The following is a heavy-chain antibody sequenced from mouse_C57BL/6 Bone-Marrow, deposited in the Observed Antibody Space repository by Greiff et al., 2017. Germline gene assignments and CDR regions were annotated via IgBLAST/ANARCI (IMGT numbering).Heavy chain of an antibody. CDR1: GYTFTSYW. Sequence: QVQLQQPGAELVKPGASVKMSCKASGYTFTSYWITWVKQRPGQGLEWIGDIYPGSGSTNYNEKFKSQATLTVDTSSSTAYMQLSSLTSEDSAVYYCARHPNYYGSYWYFDVWGTGTTGTVSS. CDR2: IYPGSGST. CDR3: ARHPNYYGSYWYFDV. V-gene: IGHV1-55*01. D-gene: IGHD1-1*01. J-gene: IGHJ1*03.